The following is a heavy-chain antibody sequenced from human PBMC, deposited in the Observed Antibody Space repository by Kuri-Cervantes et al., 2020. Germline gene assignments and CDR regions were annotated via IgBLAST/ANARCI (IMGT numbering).Heavy chain of an antibody. Sequence: GESLKISCAASGFTFSSYAMSWVRQAPGKGLEWVSAISGSGKSTYHADSVKGRFTISRDNSKNTLYLQMNSLRAEDTAVYYCAKDYDYGDYFDYWGQGTRVTVSS. CDR1: GFTFSSYA. D-gene: IGHD4-17*01. CDR2: ISGSGKST. V-gene: IGHV3-23*01. CDR3: AKDYDYGDYFDY. J-gene: IGHJ4*02.